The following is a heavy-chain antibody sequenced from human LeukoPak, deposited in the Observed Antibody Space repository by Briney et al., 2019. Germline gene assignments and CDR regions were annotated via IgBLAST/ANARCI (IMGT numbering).Heavy chain of an antibody. J-gene: IGHJ3*02. CDR2: ISSTSAII. CDR3: AREPSQGAFDI. CDR1: RFTFSDSS. V-gene: IGHV3-48*01. Sequence: TGGSLRLSCAASRFTFSDSSMNWVRQAPGKGLEWVSYISSTSAIIYYADSVKGRFTISRDNAKHSVYLQMNSLRAEDTAVYYCAREPSQGAFDIWGQGTMVTVSS.